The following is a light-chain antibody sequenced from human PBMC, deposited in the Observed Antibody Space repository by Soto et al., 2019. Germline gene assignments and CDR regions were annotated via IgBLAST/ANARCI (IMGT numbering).Light chain of an antibody. J-gene: IGKJ5*01. V-gene: IGKV4-1*01. Sequence: DIVMTQSPDSLAVSPGERATINCKSSQSVLYSSDNKNYLAWYQQKPGQPPKLLIYWASTRESGVPDRFSGSGSGTDFTLTISSLQAEDVAVYYCQQYYGNPITFGQGTRLEIK. CDR1: QSVLYSSDNKNY. CDR3: QQYYGNPIT. CDR2: WAS.